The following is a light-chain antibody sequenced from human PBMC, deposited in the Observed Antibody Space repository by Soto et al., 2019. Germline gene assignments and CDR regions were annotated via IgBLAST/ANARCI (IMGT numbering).Light chain of an antibody. CDR1: QIITTS. Sequence: DIQMTQSPSSLSASVGDRVTITCRASQIITTSLNWFQQKPGKAPKFLIYASSSLQSGVPSRFSGSGSGTDFTLTISSLQPEDFATYYCQQTYSAPPTFGQGTKVDIK. CDR2: ASS. V-gene: IGKV1-39*01. CDR3: QQTYSAPPT. J-gene: IGKJ1*01.